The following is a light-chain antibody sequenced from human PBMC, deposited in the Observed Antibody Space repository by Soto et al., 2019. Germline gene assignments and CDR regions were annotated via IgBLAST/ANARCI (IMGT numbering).Light chain of an antibody. CDR1: QSVSSSY. Sequence: EIVMTQSPATLSVSPGERATLSCRASQSVSSSYLAWYQQKPGQAPRLLIYGASSRATGIPDRFSGSGSGTDFTLTISRLEPEDFAVYYCQQYGRPLTFGGGTKVDIK. CDR2: GAS. V-gene: IGKV3-20*01. CDR3: QQYGRPLT. J-gene: IGKJ4*01.